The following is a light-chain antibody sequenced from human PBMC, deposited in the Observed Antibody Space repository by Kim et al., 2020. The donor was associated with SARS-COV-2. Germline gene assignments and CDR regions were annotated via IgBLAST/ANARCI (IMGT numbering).Light chain of an antibody. CDR2: DNN. CDR3: GTWDSSLSAVV. J-gene: IGLJ2*01. V-gene: IGLV1-51*01. CDR1: SSNIGHNY. Sequence: QSVLTQPPSVSAAPGQKVTISCSGSSSNIGHNYVSWYQQLPGTAPKLLIYDNNNRPSGIPDRFSGSKSGTSATLGITGLQTGDEADYYCGTWDSSLSAVVFGGGTQLTVL.